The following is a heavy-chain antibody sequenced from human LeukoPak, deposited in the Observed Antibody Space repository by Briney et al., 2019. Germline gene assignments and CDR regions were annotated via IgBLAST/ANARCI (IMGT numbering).Heavy chain of an antibody. V-gene: IGHV3-30-3*01. J-gene: IGHJ3*02. Sequence: GGSLTLSCAASGFTFSSYAMHWVRQAPGKGLEWVAVISYDGSNKYYADSVKGRFTISRDNSKNTLYLQMNSPRAEDTAVYYCARDGIAAPRRLDIWGQGTMVTVSS. D-gene: IGHD6-13*01. CDR2: ISYDGSNK. CDR1: GFTFSSYA. CDR3: ARDGIAAPRRLDI.